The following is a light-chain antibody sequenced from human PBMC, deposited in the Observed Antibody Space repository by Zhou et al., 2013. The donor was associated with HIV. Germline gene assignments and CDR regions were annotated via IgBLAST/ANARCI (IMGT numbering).Light chain of an antibody. CDR3: QQRARWPIT. V-gene: IGKV3-11*01. CDR2: DTF. J-gene: IGKJ5*01. Sequence: EVVLTQSPATLSLSPGERATFSCRASQSVGYELAWYQHKPGQAPRLLIYDTFNRATGIPVRFSGSGSGTDFTLTISRLEPEDFGIFYCQQRARWPITFGQGTRLDIK. CDR1: QSVGYE.